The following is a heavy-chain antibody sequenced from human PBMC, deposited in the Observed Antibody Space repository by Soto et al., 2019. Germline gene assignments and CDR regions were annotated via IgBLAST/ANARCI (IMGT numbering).Heavy chain of an antibody. CDR3: ARQVGATRYFGY. D-gene: IGHD1-26*01. CDR1: GGTFSSSA. V-gene: IGHV1-69*12. J-gene: IGHJ4*02. CDR2: IIPIFGTE. Sequence: QVHLVQSGAEVKKPGSSVKVSCNASGGTFSSSAIIWVRQAPGQGLEWMGGIIPIFGTENYEQKFQASVTITADESTSTAYIELSSLSSEATAVYYCARQVGATRYFGYWGPGTLVTVSS.